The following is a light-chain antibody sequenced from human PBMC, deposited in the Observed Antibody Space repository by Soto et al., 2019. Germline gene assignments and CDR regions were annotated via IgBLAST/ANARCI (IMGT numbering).Light chain of an antibody. J-gene: IGKJ1*01. Sequence: IVFTTNKGTPSLSPRERATLSCRASQSVSNNYLAWYQQKPGQAPRLLIYGASNRATGIPDRFSGSGSGTDFTLTISRLEPEDFAVYYCQQYGSSGTFGQGSKVDVK. CDR3: QQYGSSGT. CDR1: QSVSNNY. V-gene: IGKV3-20*01. CDR2: GAS.